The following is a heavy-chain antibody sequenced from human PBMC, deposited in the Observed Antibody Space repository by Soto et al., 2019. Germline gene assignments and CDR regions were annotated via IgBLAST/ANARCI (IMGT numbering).Heavy chain of an antibody. CDR3: ARDCIQLWFAY. CDR2: IYYSGST. Sequence: SETLSLSCTVSGGSVSSGSYYWSWIRQPPGKGLEWIGYIYYSGSTNYNPSLKSRVTISVDTSKNQFSLKLSSVTAADTAVYYCARDCIQLWFAYWGQGTLVTVSS. V-gene: IGHV4-61*01. CDR1: GGSVSSGSYY. J-gene: IGHJ4*02. D-gene: IGHD5-18*01.